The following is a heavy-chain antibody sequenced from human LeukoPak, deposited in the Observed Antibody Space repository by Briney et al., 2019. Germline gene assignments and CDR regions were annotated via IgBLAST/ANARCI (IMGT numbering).Heavy chain of an antibody. CDR1: GGSISYYS. J-gene: IGHJ6*02. Sequence: PSETLSLTCTVSGGSISYYSWSWIRQSPGKGLEWIGYVYYSGTTNYNPSLKSRATISVDTSKNQFSLQLRSVTAPDTAVYYCAREDPQTRVPEGMDVWGQGTTVTVSS. D-gene: IGHD4/OR15-4a*01. CDR3: AREDPQTRVPEGMDV. V-gene: IGHV4-59*01. CDR2: VYYSGTT.